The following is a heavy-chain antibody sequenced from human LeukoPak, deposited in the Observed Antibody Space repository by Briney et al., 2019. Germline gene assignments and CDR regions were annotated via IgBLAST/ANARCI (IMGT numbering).Heavy chain of an antibody. CDR3: AAVAMVNAFDI. CDR1: GFTFSGYG. CDR2: ISSSSSYI. Sequence: GGSLRLSCAASGFTFSGYGMSWVRQAPGKGLEWVSSISSSSSYIYYADSVKGRFTISRDNAKNSLYLQMNSLRAEDTAVYYCAAVAMVNAFDIWGQGTMVTVSS. D-gene: IGHD5-18*01. J-gene: IGHJ3*02. V-gene: IGHV3-21*01.